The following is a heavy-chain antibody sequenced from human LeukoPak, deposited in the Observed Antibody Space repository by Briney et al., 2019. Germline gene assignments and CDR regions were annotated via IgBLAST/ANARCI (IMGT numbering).Heavy chain of an antibody. CDR1: GYTFTSYD. D-gene: IGHD3-9*01. V-gene: IGHV1-8*03. CDR3: ARGGGFDWLSVLDAFDI. CDR2: MNPNSGNT. J-gene: IGHJ3*02. Sequence: GASVKVSCKASGYTFTSYDINWVRQATGQGLEWMGWMNPNSGNTGYAQKFQGRVTITRNTSISTAYMELSSLRSEDTAVYYCARGGGFDWLSVLDAFDIWGQGTMVTVSS.